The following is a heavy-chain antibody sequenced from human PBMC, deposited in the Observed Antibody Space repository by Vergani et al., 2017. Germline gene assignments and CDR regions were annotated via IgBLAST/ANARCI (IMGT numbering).Heavy chain of an antibody. CDR1: GFTFDDYT. Sequence: EVQLVESGGVVVQPGGSLRLSCAASGFTFDDYTMHWVRQAPGKGLEWVSLISWDGGSTYYADSVKGRFTISRDNSKNSLYLQMNSLRTEDTALYYCAKDISXWPEYYYYYYCMDVWGQGTTVTVSS. D-gene: IGHD6-19*01. J-gene: IGHJ6*02. CDR3: AKDISXWPEYYYYYYCMDV. V-gene: IGHV3-43*01. CDR2: ISWDGGST.